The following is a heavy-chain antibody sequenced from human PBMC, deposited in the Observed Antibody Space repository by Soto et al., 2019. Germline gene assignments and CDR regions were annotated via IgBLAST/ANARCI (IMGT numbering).Heavy chain of an antibody. V-gene: IGHV3-23*01. CDR2: ISGSGGGA. CDR1: EFIFANYA. J-gene: IGHJ4*02. Sequence: PGGSLRLSCAASEFIFANYAMNWVRQAPGKGLEWVSSISGSGGGASYADSVKGRFTISRDNSKNTLSLEMSSLRVEDTGVYYCARDKRGFNRPADYWGQGALVTVYS. D-gene: IGHD2-15*01. CDR3: ARDKRGFNRPADY.